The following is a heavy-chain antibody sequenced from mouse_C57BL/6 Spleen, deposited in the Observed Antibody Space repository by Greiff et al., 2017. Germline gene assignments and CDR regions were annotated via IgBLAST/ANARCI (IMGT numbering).Heavy chain of an antibody. CDR3: ARQEGGTRYFDV. CDR2: ISSGGSST. D-gene: IGHD4-1*01. Sequence: DVKLVESGGDLVKPGGSLKLSCAASGFTFSSYGMSWVRQTPDKRLEWVATISSGGSSTYYPDRVKGRFTISIDNAKNTLYLQMSSLKSEDTAMYYCARQEGGTRYFDVWGTGTTVTVSS. CDR1: GFTFSSYG. J-gene: IGHJ1*03. V-gene: IGHV5-6*02.